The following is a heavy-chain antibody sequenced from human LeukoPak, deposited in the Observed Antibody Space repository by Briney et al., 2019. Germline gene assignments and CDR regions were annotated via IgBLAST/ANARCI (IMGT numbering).Heavy chain of an antibody. CDR1: GDSISSYY. J-gene: IGHJ4*02. V-gene: IGHV4-4*07. D-gene: IGHD2-15*01. CDR3: ARGSSGARFDY. Sequence: SETLSLTCTVSGDSISSYYWSWIRQPAGKGLEWIGRIYTGGSSNYNPSLKSRVTMSVDTSKKQFSLKLTSVTAADTAVYYCARGSSGARFDYWGQGTLVTDSS. CDR2: IYTGGSS.